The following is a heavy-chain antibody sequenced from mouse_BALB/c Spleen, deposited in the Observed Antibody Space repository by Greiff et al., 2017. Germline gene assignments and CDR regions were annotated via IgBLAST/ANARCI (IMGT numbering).Heavy chain of an antibody. Sequence: EVKLVESGGGLVKPGGSLKLSCAASGFTFSSYAMSWVRQSPEKRLEWVAEISSGGSYTYYPDTVTGRFTISRDNAKNTLYLEMSSLRSEDTAMYYCARDRGYDSFWYFDVWGAGTTVTVSS. D-gene: IGHD2-4*01. CDR1: GFTFSSYA. CDR3: ARDRGYDSFWYFDV. J-gene: IGHJ1*01. CDR2: ISSGGSYT. V-gene: IGHV5-9-4*01.